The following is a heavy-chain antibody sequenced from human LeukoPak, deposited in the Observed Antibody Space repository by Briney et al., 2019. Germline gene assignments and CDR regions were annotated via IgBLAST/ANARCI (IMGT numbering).Heavy chain of an antibody. J-gene: IGHJ4*02. CDR1: GFTFSSYA. CDR3: ARATGYSSYLFDY. CDR2: IYYSGST. Sequence: GSLRLSCAASGFTFSSYAMSWVRQPPGKGLEWIGSIYYSGSTYYNPSLKSRVTISVDTSKNQFSLKLSSVTAADTAVYYCARATGYSSYLFDYWGQGTLVTVSS. V-gene: IGHV4-39*07. D-gene: IGHD6-19*01.